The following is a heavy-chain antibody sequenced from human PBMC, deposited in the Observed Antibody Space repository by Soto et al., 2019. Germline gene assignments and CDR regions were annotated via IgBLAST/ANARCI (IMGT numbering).Heavy chain of an antibody. Sequence: GGSLRLSCETSGLTFSSYALHWVRQAPGKGLKWVAVVSYDGTYKYYADSVKGRFTISRDNSRNTLYLQMNSLTVEDTAVYYCAREGHYSNSSGDYYGNWFDPWGQGTRVTVSS. D-gene: IGHD3-22*01. CDR1: GLTFSSYA. CDR2: VSYDGTYK. J-gene: IGHJ5*02. V-gene: IGHV3-30*04. CDR3: AREGHYSNSSGDYYGNWFDP.